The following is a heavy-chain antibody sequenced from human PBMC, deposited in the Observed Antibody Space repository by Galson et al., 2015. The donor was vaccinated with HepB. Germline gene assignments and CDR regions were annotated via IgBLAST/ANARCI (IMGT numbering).Heavy chain of an antibody. D-gene: IGHD2-15*01. Sequence: QVQLQESGPGLVKPSETLSLTCTVSGGSISSYYWSWIRQPPGKGLEWIGYIYYSGSTNYNPSLKSRVTISVDTSKNQFSLKLSSVTAADTAVYYCARDLGSLYWGQGTLVTVSS. CDR2: IYYSGST. V-gene: IGHV4-59*01. CDR1: GGSISSYY. J-gene: IGHJ4*02. CDR3: ARDLGSLY.